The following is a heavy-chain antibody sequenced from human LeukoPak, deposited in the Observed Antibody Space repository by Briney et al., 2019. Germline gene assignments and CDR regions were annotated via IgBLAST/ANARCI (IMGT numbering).Heavy chain of an antibody. D-gene: IGHD1/OR15-1a*01. J-gene: IGHJ4*02. CDR3: ATRGVGTTYY. CDR2: IGGGITNT. Sequence: GGSLRLSCAAPGLTLRNFAMSWVRQAPGKGLEWVSAIGGGITNTFYAASVEGRFTLSRDSSKNTLFLQMNSLRAEDTAVYFCATRGVGTTYYWGQGTLVTVSS. CDR1: GLTLRNFA. V-gene: IGHV3-23*01.